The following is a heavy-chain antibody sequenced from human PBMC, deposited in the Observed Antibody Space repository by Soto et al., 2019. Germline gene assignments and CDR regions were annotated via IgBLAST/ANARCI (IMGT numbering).Heavy chain of an antibody. CDR3: AREGASRFRGFDY. CDR1: GDSINNYY. V-gene: IGHV4-59*01. CDR2: VHYTGSA. Sequence: QVQLQESGPGLVKPSETLSLTCSVSGDSINNYYWSWIRQPPGKGLEWIGFVHYTGSANYNPSLRSSVTIPVGTSKKQFSLRLSSVTAADSGVYYCAREGASRFRGFDYWGQGTLVTVSS. D-gene: IGHD2-2*01. J-gene: IGHJ4*02.